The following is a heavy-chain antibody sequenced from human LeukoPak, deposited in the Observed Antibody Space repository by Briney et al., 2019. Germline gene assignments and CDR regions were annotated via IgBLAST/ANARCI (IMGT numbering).Heavy chain of an antibody. CDR2: ISYDGSNK. D-gene: IGHD3-10*01. J-gene: IGHJ4*02. CDR1: GLTFSSYA. V-gene: IGHV3-30-3*01. Sequence: GGSLRLSCAASGLTFSSYAMHWVRQAPGKGLEWVAVISYDGSNKYQADSVKGRFTISRDNSKNTLFLQMNSLRAEDTAVYYCGRDGGSGSYLRSPFDYWGQGTLVTVSS. CDR3: GRDGGSGSYLRSPFDY.